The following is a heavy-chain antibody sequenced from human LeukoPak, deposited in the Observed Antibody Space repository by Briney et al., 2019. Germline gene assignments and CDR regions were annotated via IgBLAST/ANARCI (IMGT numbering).Heavy chain of an antibody. Sequence: SETLSLTCAVYGGSFSGYYWSWIRQPPGKGLEWIGEINHSGSTNYNPSLKSRVTISVDTSKNQFSLKLGSVTAADTAVYYCARGRSSSWPYYYYMDVWGKGTTVTVSS. V-gene: IGHV4-34*01. CDR3: ARGRSSSWPYYYYMDV. J-gene: IGHJ6*03. CDR2: INHSGST. CDR1: GGSFSGYY. D-gene: IGHD6-13*01.